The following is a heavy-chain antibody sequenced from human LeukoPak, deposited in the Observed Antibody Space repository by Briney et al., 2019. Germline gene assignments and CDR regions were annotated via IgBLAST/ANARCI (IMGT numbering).Heavy chain of an antibody. CDR3: ATGSYDILTGYYRTGAFDI. J-gene: IGHJ3*02. CDR1: GYTLTQLS. V-gene: IGHV1-24*01. CDR2: FDPEDGET. Sequence: ASVKVSCKVSGYTLTQLSMHWVRQAPGKGLEWMGGFDPEDGETIYAQKFQGRVTMTEDTSTDTAYMELSSLRSEDTAVYYCATGSYDILTGYYRTGAFDIWGQGTMVTVSS. D-gene: IGHD3-9*01.